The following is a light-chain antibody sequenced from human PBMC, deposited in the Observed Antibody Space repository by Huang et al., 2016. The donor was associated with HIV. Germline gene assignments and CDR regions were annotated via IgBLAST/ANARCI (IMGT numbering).Light chain of an antibody. CDR2: KAS. Sequence: DIQMTQSPSTLSASVGDRVTITCRASQTITNWLAWYQQKPGKAPKLLIYKASTLETGVPSRFSGSGSGTEFTLTINSMQPDDCATYYCQQYSSWRTFGQGTKVE. CDR1: QTITNW. V-gene: IGKV1-5*03. J-gene: IGKJ1*01. CDR3: QQYSSWRT.